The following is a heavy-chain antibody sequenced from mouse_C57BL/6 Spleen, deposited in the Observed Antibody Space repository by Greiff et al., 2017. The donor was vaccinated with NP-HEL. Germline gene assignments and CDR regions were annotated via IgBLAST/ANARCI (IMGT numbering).Heavy chain of an antibody. CDR3: ARNYDSSYGFAY. CDR1: GYTFTSYW. CDR2: IDPSDSYT. D-gene: IGHD1-1*01. V-gene: IGHV1-69*01. Sequence: QVQLQQSGAELVMPGASVKLSCKASGYTFTSYWMHWVKQRPGQGLEWIGEIDPSDSYTNYNQKFKGKSTLTVDKSSSTAYMQLSSLTSEDSAVYYCARNYDSSYGFAYWGEGTLVTVSA. J-gene: IGHJ3*01.